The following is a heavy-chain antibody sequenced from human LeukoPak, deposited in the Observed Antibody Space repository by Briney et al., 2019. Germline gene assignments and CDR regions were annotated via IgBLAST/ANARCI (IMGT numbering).Heavy chain of an antibody. CDR3: TTQGSQQLVPYWFDP. V-gene: IGHV3-15*01. CDR1: GFTFSNAW. J-gene: IGHJ5*02. Sequence: KPGGSLRLSCAASGFTFSNAWMTWVRQALGKGPEWLGRIRGKADGETTDYAAPVKGRFTISRDDSKNTLYLQMNSLKTEDTAVYYCTTQGSQQLVPYWFDPWGQGTLVTVSS. D-gene: IGHD6-13*01. CDR2: IRGKADGETT.